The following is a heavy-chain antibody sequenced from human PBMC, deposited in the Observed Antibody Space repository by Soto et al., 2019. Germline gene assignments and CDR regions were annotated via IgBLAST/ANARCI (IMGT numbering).Heavy chain of an antibody. J-gene: IGHJ4*02. CDR3: ARTIVGATVRFDY. CDR1: GFAFSTYV. V-gene: IGHV3-48*01. Sequence: LRLSCAASGFAFSTYVMNWVRQAPGKGLEWVSYINSGSSLIYYADSVRGRFTISRDNAKNLLYLQMDSLRAEDTAVYYCARTIVGATVRFDYWGQGTQVTVSS. D-gene: IGHD1-26*01. CDR2: INSGSSLI.